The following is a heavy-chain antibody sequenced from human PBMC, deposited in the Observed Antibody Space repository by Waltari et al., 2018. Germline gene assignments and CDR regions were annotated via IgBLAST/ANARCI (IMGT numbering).Heavy chain of an antibody. V-gene: IGHV3-30*18. D-gene: IGHD3-22*01. CDR3: AKALKYYYDSSGSYYYYGMDV. Sequence: VQLVESGGGVVQPGRSLRLSCAASGFTFSSYGMHWVRPAPGKGLEWVAVISYDGSNKYYADSVKGRFTISRDNSKNTLYLQMNSLRAEDTAVYYCAKALKYYYDSSGSYYYYGMDVWGQGTTVTVSS. CDR1: GFTFSSYG. CDR2: ISYDGSNK. J-gene: IGHJ6*02.